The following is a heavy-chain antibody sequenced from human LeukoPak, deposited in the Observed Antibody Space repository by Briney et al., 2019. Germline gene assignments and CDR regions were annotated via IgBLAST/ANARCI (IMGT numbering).Heavy chain of an antibody. Sequence: TSSETLSLTCAVYGGSFSGYYWSWIRQPPGKGLEWIGEINHSGSTNYNPSLKSRVTISVDTSKNQFSLKLSSVTAAHTAVYYCARLEYDYVWGPFDYWGQGTLVTVSS. J-gene: IGHJ4*02. CDR2: INHSGST. CDR1: GGSFSGYY. D-gene: IGHD3-16*01. CDR3: ARLEYDYVWGPFDY. V-gene: IGHV4-34*01.